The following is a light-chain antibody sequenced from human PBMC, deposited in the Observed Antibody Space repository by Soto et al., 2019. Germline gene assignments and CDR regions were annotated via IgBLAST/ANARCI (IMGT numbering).Light chain of an antibody. J-gene: IGLJ3*02. Sequence: QSALTQPASVSGSPGQSITISCTGTTSDVGSHNFVSWYQQLPGKAPKLMIYEGTNRPSGTSNRFSGSKSGNTASLTISGLADEDEAYYYCCSFANSILVFGGGTKLTVL. V-gene: IGLV2-14*01. CDR2: EGT. CDR1: TSDVGSHNF. CDR3: CSFANSILV.